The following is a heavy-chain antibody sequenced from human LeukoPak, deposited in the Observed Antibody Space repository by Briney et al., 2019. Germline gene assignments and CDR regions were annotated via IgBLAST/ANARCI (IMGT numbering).Heavy chain of an antibody. CDR3: AREDSYIVATMTHFDY. V-gene: IGHV1-24*01. CDR2: FDPEDGET. CDR1: GYTLTELS. Sequence: GASVKVSCKVSGYTLTELSMHWVRQAPGKGLEWMGGFDPEDGETIYAQKFQGRVTMTEDTSTDTAYMELSSLRSEDTAVYYCAREDSYIVATMTHFDYWGQGTLVTVSS. J-gene: IGHJ4*02. D-gene: IGHD5-12*01.